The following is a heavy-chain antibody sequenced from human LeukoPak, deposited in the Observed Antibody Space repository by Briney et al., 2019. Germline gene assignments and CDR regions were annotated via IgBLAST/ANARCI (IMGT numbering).Heavy chain of an antibody. CDR3: ARDDTYSSSCSWAYDY. CDR2: IYYSGST. Sequence: SETLSLTCTVSGGSVSSYYWSWIRQPPGKGLEWIGYIYYSGSTNYNPSLKSRVAISVDTSKNQFSLKLSSVTAADTAVYYCARDDTYSSSCSWAYDYWGQGTLVTVSS. CDR1: GGSVSSYY. D-gene: IGHD6-13*01. J-gene: IGHJ4*02. V-gene: IGHV4-59*02.